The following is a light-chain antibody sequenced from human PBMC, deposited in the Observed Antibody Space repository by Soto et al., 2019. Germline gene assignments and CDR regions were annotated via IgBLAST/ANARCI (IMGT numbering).Light chain of an antibody. CDR2: WAS. J-gene: IGKJ1*01. CDR1: QSVLYSSNNKNY. CDR3: QRYYGTSWT. V-gene: IGKV4-1*01. Sequence: DIVMTQSPDSLAVSLGERATINCKSSQSVLYSSNNKNYLAWYQQKPGQPPKLLIYWASTRESGVPDRFSGSGSWTDFTLTISSLQAEDVALYYCQRYYGTSWTFGQGTKVEIK.